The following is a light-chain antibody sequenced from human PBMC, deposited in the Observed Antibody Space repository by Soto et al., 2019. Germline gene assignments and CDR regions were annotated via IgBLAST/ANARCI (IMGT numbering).Light chain of an antibody. CDR2: VNSDGSH. V-gene: IGLV4-69*01. CDR1: SGHSSYA. J-gene: IGLJ2*01. Sequence: QLVLTQSPSASASLGASVKLTCTLSSGHSSYAIAWHQQQPEKGPRYLMKVNSDGSHSKGDGIPDRLSGSSSGAERYLIISSLQSDDEADYYCQTWGTGIRVFGGGTKLTVL. CDR3: QTWGTGIRV.